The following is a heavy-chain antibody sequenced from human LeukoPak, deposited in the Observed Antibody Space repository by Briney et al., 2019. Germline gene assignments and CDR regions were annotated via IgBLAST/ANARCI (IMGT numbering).Heavy chain of an antibody. CDR2: ISPGGGPT. Sequence: GGSLRLSCVASGFTFSSYWMTWVRQAPGKGLEWVSGISPGGGPTYYADSVKGRFTISRDDSKSTLYLQMKNLRAEDTAVYYCAKDGAWLRFDDWGQGILVTVSS. CDR3: AKDGAWLRFDD. D-gene: IGHD5-12*01. CDR1: GFTFSSYW. J-gene: IGHJ4*02. V-gene: IGHV3-23*01.